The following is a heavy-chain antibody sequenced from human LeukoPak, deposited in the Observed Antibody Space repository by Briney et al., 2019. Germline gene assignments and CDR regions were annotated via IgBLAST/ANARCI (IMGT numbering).Heavy chain of an antibody. J-gene: IGHJ4*02. CDR2: IYYSGST. D-gene: IGHD3-22*01. CDR3: ASSIYYYDRSGYLD. Sequence: ASETLSLTCTVSGGFISSSSYYWGWIRQPPGKGLEWIGSIYYSGSTYYNPSLKSRVTISVDTSKNQFSLKLTSVTAADTAVYYCASSIYYYDRSGYLDWGQGTLVTVSS. CDR1: GGFISSSSYY. V-gene: IGHV4-39*01.